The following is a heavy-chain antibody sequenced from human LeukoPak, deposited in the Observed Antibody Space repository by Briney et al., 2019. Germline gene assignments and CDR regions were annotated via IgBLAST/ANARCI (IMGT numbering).Heavy chain of an antibody. CDR2: INHSGST. CDR1: GGSISSSSYY. D-gene: IGHD3-10*01. J-gene: IGHJ6*03. Sequence: SETLSLTCTVSGGSISSSSYYWSWIRQPPGKGLEWIGEINHSGSTNYNPSLKSRVTISVDTSKNQFSLKLSSVTAADTAVYYCARGPHPWVRGVYYYYYMDVWGKGTTVTVSS. CDR3: ARGPHPWVRGVYYYYYMDV. V-gene: IGHV4-39*07.